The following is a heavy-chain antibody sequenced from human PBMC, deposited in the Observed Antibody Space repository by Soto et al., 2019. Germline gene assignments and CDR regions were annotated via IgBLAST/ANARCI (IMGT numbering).Heavy chain of an antibody. D-gene: IGHD4-17*01. J-gene: IGHJ4*02. Sequence: QLQLQESGPGLVKPSETLSLTCTVSGGSISSSSYYWGWIRQPPGKGLEWIGSIYYSGSTYYNPSLKSRVTISVDTSKNQFSLKLSSVTAADTAVYYCLLSPGGVYGDIDYWGQGTLVTVSS. CDR2: IYYSGST. CDR1: GGSISSSSYY. CDR3: LLSPGGVYGDIDY. V-gene: IGHV4-39*01.